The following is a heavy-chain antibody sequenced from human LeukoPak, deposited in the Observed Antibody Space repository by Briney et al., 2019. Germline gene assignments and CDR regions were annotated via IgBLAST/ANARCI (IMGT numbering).Heavy chain of an antibody. CDR2: IICSGGST. J-gene: IGHJ2*01. CDR1: GFTFSSYA. Sequence: GGTVRLSCAASGFTFSSYAMSWVRQAPGKGLEWVSAIICSGGSTFYADSVKGRFTISRDNSKNTLYLQMNSLRAEDTAVYYCAKSLTTVTTGGWYFDLWGRGTLVTVSS. V-gene: IGHV3-23*01. CDR3: AKSLTTVTTGGWYFDL. D-gene: IGHD4-17*01.